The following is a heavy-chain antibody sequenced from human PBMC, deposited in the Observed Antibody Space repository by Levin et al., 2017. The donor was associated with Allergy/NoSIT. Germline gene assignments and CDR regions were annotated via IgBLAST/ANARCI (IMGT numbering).Heavy chain of an antibody. CDR1: GDSITRGGSY. CDR2: ISHSGTT. Sequence: PSETLSLTCTVFGDSITRGGSYWSWVRQHREKGLEWIGYISHSGTTYYNPSLQSRVLISIDTSKSQFSLKVASVAAADTAMYYCARASYGGKNYHYYYGTDVWGQGTTVTVSS. D-gene: IGHD4-23*01. CDR3: ARASYGGKNYHYYYGTDV. V-gene: IGHV4-31*03. J-gene: IGHJ6*02.